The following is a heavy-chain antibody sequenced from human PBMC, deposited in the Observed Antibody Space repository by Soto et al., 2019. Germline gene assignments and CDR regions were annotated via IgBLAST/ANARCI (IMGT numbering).Heavy chain of an antibody. CDR1: GYTFTGYY. Sequence: ASVKVSCKASGYTFTGYYMHWVRQAPGQGLEWMGWINPNSGGTNYAQKFQGWVTMTRDTSISTAYMELSRLRSDDTAVYYCARGIASPPIVTTNYYYYYGMDVWGQGTTVTVSS. CDR2: INPNSGGT. J-gene: IGHJ6*02. D-gene: IGHD4-17*01. CDR3: ARGIASPPIVTTNYYYYYGMDV. V-gene: IGHV1-2*04.